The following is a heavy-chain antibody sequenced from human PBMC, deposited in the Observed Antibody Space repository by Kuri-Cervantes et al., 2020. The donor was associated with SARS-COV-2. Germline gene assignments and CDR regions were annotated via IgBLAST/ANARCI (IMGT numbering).Heavy chain of an antibody. Sequence: SLKISCAASGFTFDDYAMHWVRQDPGKGLEWVSGISWNSDTVGYADSVKGRFTISRDNAKNSLYLQMNSLRAEDTALYYCAKDISGISEGWFDPWGQGTLVTVSS. J-gene: IGHJ5*02. CDR3: AKDISGISEGWFDP. CDR2: ISWNSDTV. CDR1: GFTFDDYA. V-gene: IGHV3-9*01. D-gene: IGHD3-3*01.